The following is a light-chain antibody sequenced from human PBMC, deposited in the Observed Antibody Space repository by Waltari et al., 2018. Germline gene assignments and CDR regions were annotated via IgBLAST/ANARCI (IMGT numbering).Light chain of an antibody. CDR2: GAS. CDR1: QSFSSN. J-gene: IGKJ2*01. Sequence: EMVMTQSPATLSVSPGERATLSCRASQSFSSNLAWYQQKPGQAPRLLIYGASTRATGTPARFSGSGSGTEFTLTISSLQSEDFAAYYCQQYNKRRYTFGQGTKLEIK. V-gene: IGKV3-15*01. CDR3: QQYNKRRYT.